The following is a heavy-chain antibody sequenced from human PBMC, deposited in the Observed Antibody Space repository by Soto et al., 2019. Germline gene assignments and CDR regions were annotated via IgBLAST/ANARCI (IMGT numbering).Heavy chain of an antibody. Sequence: PSETLSLTCAVSGGSISSGGYSWSWIRQPPGKGLEWIGYIYHSGSTYYNPSLKSRVTISVDRSKNQFSLKLSSVTAADTAVYYCARGVTIFGVVNNWFDPWGQGTLVTVSS. CDR1: GGSISSGGYS. D-gene: IGHD3-3*01. CDR2: IYHSGST. J-gene: IGHJ5*02. CDR3: ARGVTIFGVVNNWFDP. V-gene: IGHV4-30-2*01.